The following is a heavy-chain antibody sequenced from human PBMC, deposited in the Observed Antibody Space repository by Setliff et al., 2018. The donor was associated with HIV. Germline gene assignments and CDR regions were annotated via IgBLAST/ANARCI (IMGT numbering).Heavy chain of an antibody. CDR2: IYYSGST. V-gene: IGHV4-59*01. D-gene: IGHD3-3*01. J-gene: IGHJ6*02. CDR1: GFTFNTYA. Sequence: GSLRLSCAASGFTFNTYAMNWVRQAPGKGLEWIGYIYYSGSTNYNPSLKSRVTISVDTSKNQFSLKLSSVIAADTAVYYCARIFGDQGYYYGMDVWGQGTTVTVSS. CDR3: ARIFGDQGYYYGMDV.